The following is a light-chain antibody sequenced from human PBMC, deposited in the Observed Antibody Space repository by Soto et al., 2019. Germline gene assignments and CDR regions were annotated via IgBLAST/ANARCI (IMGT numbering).Light chain of an antibody. CDR3: QQYNTYPLT. Sequence: DIQMTQSPSTLSASVGDRVTITCRASQSMSSWLAWYQQKPGKAPKLLNYDASSLESGVPSRFSGSGSGTEFTLTISSLQPDDFATYYCQQYNTYPLTFGGGTKVEIK. J-gene: IGKJ4*01. CDR1: QSMSSW. CDR2: DAS. V-gene: IGKV1-5*01.